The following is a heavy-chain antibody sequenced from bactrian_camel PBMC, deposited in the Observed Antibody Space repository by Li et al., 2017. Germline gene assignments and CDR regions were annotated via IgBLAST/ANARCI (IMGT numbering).Heavy chain of an antibody. Sequence: HVQLVESGGGSVQAGGSLRLSCAASGVANSRHYLGWFRQAPGKEREGVASIDRDGKVAYADSVKGRFTISKDNVKDTLYLEMSSLEPDDTACTTVRQIPVALFAVGVLITGARGPRSPSP. V-gene: IGHV3-2*01. J-gene: IGHJ4*01. CDR3: RQIPVALFAVGVLIT. CDR1: GVANSRHY. D-gene: IGHD5*01. CDR2: IDRDGKVA.